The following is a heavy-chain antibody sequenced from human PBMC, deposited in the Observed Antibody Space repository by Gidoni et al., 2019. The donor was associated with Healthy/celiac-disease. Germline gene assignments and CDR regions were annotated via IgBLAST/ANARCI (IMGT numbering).Heavy chain of an antibody. CDR2: IIPIVGTA. V-gene: IGHV1-69*01. CDR1: GGTFSSYA. Sequence: QVQRVQSGTEGKKPGSSVTVSCTASGGTFSSYANSWVRQAPGQGLAWMGGIIPIVGTATSAQKFQGRVTIPASASTRTAYMELSSLRSEDTAVYYCARDLPAGDSSGYYYYYWGQGTLVTVSS. CDR3: ARDLPAGDSSGYYYYY. D-gene: IGHD3-22*01. J-gene: IGHJ4*02.